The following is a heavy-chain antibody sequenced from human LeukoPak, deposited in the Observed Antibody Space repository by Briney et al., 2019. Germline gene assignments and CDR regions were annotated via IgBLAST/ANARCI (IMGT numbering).Heavy chain of an antibody. Sequence: ASVKVSCKASGGTFSSYTISWVRQAPGQGLEWMGWINPNSGGTKYAQKFQGRVTVTRDTSTSTAYMELSGLRADDTAAYYCARVEYCTKGVCINFDLWGQGTLVTVSS. CDR1: GGTFSSYT. D-gene: IGHD2-8*01. CDR3: ARVEYCTKGVCINFDL. CDR2: INPNSGGT. V-gene: IGHV1-2*02. J-gene: IGHJ4*02.